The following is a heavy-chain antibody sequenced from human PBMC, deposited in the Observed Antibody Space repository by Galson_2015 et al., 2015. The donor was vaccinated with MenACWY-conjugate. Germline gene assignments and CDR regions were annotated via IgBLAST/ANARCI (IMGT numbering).Heavy chain of an antibody. V-gene: IGHV3-21*01. J-gene: IGHJ4*02. CDR3: ARDISLYGDYRGIDY. Sequence: SLRLSCAASGFTFSCYSMNWVRQAPGKGLEWVSSFTSSNSRSSTYIYYADSVKGRFTISRDNAKNSLYLQMNSLRGDDTAVYYCARDISLYGDYRGIDYWGQGTLVTVSS. D-gene: IGHD4-17*01. CDR2: FTSSNSRSSTYI. CDR1: GFTFSCYS.